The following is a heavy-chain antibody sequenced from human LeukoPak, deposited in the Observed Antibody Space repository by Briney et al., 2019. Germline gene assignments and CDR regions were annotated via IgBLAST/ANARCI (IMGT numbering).Heavy chain of an antibody. J-gene: IGHJ4*02. Sequence: PGGSLRLSCAASGFTFSTYAMHWVRQAPGKGLEWVAVIWYDGTNKYYADSVKGRFTISRDNSKNTLYLQMNSLRAEDTAVYYCARDQYYDSSGSLDYWGQGTLVTVSS. CDR3: ARDQYYDSSGSLDY. CDR2: IWYDGTNK. D-gene: IGHD3-22*01. CDR1: GFTFSTYA. V-gene: IGHV3-33*01.